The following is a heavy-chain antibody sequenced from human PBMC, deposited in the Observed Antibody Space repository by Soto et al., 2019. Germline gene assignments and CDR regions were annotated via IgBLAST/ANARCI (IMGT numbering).Heavy chain of an antibody. Sequence: QVLLQESGPGLVQPSGTLSLSCAVSGGSISSSHFWGWVRQPPGKGLEWVGDISHSGSVNYNPSLKSRVTISIDNSKNQFSLKLNSVTAADKAVYYCARSFGWYAIDYWGQGTLVIVSS. CDR2: ISHSGSV. CDR3: ARSFGWYAIDY. J-gene: IGHJ4*02. D-gene: IGHD6-19*01. V-gene: IGHV4-4*02. CDR1: GGSISSSHF.